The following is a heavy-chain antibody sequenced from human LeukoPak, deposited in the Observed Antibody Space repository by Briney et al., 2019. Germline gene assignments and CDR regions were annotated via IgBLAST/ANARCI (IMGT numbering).Heavy chain of an antibody. J-gene: IGHJ5*02. Sequence: SETLSLTCTVSGASLNISYWSWIGHPPGKGLEWIGYIYYGGSTNYNPSLKSRVTISVDTSTNQVSLKLSSVTAADTAVYYCARRQYGDYVTSWFDPWGQGTLVTVSS. CDR2: IYYGGST. CDR3: ARRQYGDYVTSWFDP. D-gene: IGHD4-17*01. V-gene: IGHV4-59*08. CDR1: GASLNISY.